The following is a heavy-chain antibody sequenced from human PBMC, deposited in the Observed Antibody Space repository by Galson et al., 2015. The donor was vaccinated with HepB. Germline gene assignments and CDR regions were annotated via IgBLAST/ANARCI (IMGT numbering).Heavy chain of an antibody. V-gene: IGHV3-48*01. CDR3: ARDEGWYSSSSNWFDP. J-gene: IGHJ5*02. CDR1: GFTFSSYS. Sequence: SLRLSCAASGFTFSSYSMNWVRQAPGKGLEWVSYISSSSSTIYYADSVKGRFTISRDNAKNSLYLQMNSLRAEDTAVYYCARDEGWYSSSSNWFDPWGQGTLVTVSS. CDR2: ISSSSSTI. D-gene: IGHD6-13*01.